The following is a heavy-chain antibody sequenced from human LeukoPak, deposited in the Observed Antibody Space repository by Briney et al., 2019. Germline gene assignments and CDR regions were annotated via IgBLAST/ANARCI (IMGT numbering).Heavy chain of an antibody. D-gene: IGHD7-27*01. J-gene: IGHJ4*02. CDR1: GFTFSDHW. CDR2: VNQAGTDK. Sequence: PGGSLRLSCAASGFTFSDHWMTWVRQAPGKGLEWVANVNQAGTDKYYADSVKGRFTISRDNAKSSLYLQMNTLRVDDTAVYYCVRLDGQSLGYFDYWGQGTLVTVSS. V-gene: IGHV3-7*01. CDR3: VRLDGQSLGYFDY.